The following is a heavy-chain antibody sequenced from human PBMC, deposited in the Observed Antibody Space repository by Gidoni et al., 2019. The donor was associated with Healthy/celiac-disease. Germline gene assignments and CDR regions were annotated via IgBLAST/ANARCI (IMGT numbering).Heavy chain of an antibody. CDR2: INHSGST. D-gene: IGHD3-10*01. V-gene: IGHV4-34*01. CDR3: ARTMVRGIRKHWYFDL. Sequence: QVQLQQWGAGLLKPSETLSLTCAVYGGSFSGYYWSWIRQPPGKGLEWIGEINHSGSTNYNPSLKSRVTISVDTSKNQFSLKLSSVTAADTAVYYCARTMVRGIRKHWYFDLWGRGTLVTVSS. CDR1: GGSFSGYY. J-gene: IGHJ2*01.